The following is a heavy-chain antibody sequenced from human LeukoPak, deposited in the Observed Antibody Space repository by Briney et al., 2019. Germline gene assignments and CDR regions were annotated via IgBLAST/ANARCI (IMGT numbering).Heavy chain of an antibody. CDR1: EFTFNNYA. D-gene: IGHD3-22*01. CDR2: ISGSGGST. J-gene: IGHJ4*02. CDR3: AKSQGSGYYRGHIDY. V-gene: IGHV3-23*01. Sequence: GGSLRLSCAASEFTFNNYAMSWVRQAPGKGLEWVPGISGSGGSTYYGDSVKGRFTISRDNSKNTLYLQMNSLRAEDTAVYYCAKSQGSGYYRGHIDYWGQGTLVTVSA.